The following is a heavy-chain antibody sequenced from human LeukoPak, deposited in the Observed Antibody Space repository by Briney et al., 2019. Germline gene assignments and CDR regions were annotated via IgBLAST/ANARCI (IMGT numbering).Heavy chain of an antibody. CDR1: GGSFSGYY. J-gene: IGHJ5*02. CDR2: INHSGSN. D-gene: IGHD2-2*01. CDR3: ARAGVIVVVPAAMLSYWFDP. V-gene: IGHV4-34*01. Sequence: SETLSLTCAVYGGSFSGYYWSWIRQPPGKGLEWIGEINHSGSNNYNPSLKSRVTISVDTSKNQFSLKLSSVTAADTAVYYCARAGVIVVVPAAMLSYWFDPWGQGTLVTVSS.